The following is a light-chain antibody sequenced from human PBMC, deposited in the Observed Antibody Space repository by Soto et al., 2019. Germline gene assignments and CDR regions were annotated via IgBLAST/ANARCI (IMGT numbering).Light chain of an antibody. Sequence: EIVMTQSPAILSVSPXXXATLSCRASQSVSSNLAWYQQKPGQAPRLLIYGASTRATGIPASFSGSGSGTEFTLTISSLQSEDFAVYYCQQYNNWPLTFGGGTKVEIK. J-gene: IGKJ4*01. CDR1: QSVSSN. CDR2: GAS. V-gene: IGKV3-15*01. CDR3: QQYNNWPLT.